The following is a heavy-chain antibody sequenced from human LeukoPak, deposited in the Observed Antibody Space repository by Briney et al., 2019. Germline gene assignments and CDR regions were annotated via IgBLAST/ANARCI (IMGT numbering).Heavy chain of an antibody. J-gene: IGHJ4*02. CDR3: AKTASIVGAGWYFDY. CDR2: ISGSGGST. D-gene: IGHD1-26*01. V-gene: IGHV3-23*01. CDR1: GFTSSRYA. Sequence: GGSLRLSCAASGFTSSRYAMSWVRQAPGKGLEWVSAISGSGGSTYYADSVKGRFTISRDNSKNTLYLQMNSLRAEDTAVYYCAKTASIVGAGWYFDYWGQGTLVTVSS.